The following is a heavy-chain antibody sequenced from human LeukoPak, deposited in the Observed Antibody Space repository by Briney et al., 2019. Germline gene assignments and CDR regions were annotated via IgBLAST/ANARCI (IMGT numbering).Heavy chain of an antibody. D-gene: IGHD3-3*01. J-gene: IGHJ4*02. V-gene: IGHV3-30-3*01. Sequence: PGRSLRLSCAASGFTFSSYAMHWVRQAPGKGLEWVAVISYDGSNKYYADSVKGRFTISRDNSKNTLYLQMNSLRAEDTVVYYCAKGAQTDDFTIFGVDLSRLFDYWGQGTLVTVSS. CDR1: GFTFSSYA. CDR2: ISYDGSNK. CDR3: AKGAQTDDFTIFGVDLSRLFDY.